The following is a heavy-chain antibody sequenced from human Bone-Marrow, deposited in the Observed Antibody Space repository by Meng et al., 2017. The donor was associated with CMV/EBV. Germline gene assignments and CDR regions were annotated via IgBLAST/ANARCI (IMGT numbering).Heavy chain of an antibody. CDR3: ASIKDIVVVPAASRTDYDAFDI. CDR2: IIPFFGTA. CDR1: GGTFSSYA. Sequence: SVKVSCKASGGTFSSYAISWVRQAPGQGLEWMGGIIPFFGTANYAQKFQGRVTITTDESTSTAYMELSSLRSEDTAVYYCASIKDIVVVPAASRTDYDAFDIWGQGTMVTVSS. D-gene: IGHD2-2*01. J-gene: IGHJ3*02. V-gene: IGHV1-69*05.